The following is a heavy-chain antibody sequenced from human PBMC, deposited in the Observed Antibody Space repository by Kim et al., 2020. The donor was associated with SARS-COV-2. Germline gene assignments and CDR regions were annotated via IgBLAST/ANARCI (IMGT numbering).Heavy chain of an antibody. CDR1: GFTFSSYA. CDR2: ISGSGGST. CDR3: AKDLREGVTQGDAFDI. V-gene: IGHV3-23*01. D-gene: IGHD2-21*02. J-gene: IGHJ3*02. Sequence: GGSLRLSCAASGFTFSSYAMSWVRQAPGKGLEWVSAISGSGGSTYYADSVKGRFTISRDNSKNTLYLQLNSLRAEDTAVYYCAKDLREGVTQGDAFDIWGQGTMVTVSS.